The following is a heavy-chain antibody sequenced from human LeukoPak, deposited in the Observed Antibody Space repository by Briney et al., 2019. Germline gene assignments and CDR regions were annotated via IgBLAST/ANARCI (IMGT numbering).Heavy chain of an antibody. D-gene: IGHD1-20*01. J-gene: IGHJ4*02. CDR3: ARDTSGRYNWND. Sequence: ASVKVSCKASGYRFTSYGISWVRQAPGQGLEWMGWISAYNGNTNYAQEFQGRVTMTTETSTSTAYMELRSLRSDDTAVYYCARDTSGRYNWNDWGQGTLVTVSS. V-gene: IGHV1-18*01. CDR1: GYRFTSYG. CDR2: ISAYNGNT.